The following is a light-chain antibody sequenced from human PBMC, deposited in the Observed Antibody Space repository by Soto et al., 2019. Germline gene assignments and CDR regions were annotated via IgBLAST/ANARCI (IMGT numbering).Light chain of an antibody. CDR1: SSDVGGYNF. CDR2: DVT. CDR3: SSYTSISTYV. J-gene: IGLJ1*01. V-gene: IGLV2-14*01. Sequence: QSVRTQPASGSGAPGQAITISCTGTSSDVGGYNFVSWYQQHPDKAPKLMIYDVTNRPSGVSNRFSGSKSGNTASLTISGLQAEDEADYYCSSYTSISTYVFGTGTKVTVL.